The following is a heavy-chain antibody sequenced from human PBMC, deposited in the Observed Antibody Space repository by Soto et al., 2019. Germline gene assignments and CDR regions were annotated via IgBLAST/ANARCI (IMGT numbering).Heavy chain of an antibody. CDR3: ARGPCSSTSCYQGHYYYGMDV. D-gene: IGHD2-2*01. CDR2: ISAYNGNT. V-gene: IGHV1-18*01. Sequence: QVQLVQSGAEVKKPGASVKVSCKASGYTFTSYGISWVRQAPGQGLEWMGWISAYNGNTNYAQKLQGRVTMTTDTSTSTDYMELRSLRSDDTAVYYCARGPCSSTSCYQGHYYYGMDVWGQGTTVTVSS. CDR1: GYTFTSYG. J-gene: IGHJ6*02.